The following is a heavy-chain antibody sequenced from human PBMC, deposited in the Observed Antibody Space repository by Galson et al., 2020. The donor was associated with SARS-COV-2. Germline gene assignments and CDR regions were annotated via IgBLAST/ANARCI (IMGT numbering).Heavy chain of an antibody. CDR3: AKDLFPPGGVSGYGMDV. J-gene: IGHJ6*02. Sequence: TGGSLRLSCAASGFTFSNYAMTWVRQAPGKGLEWVSGFTGSDGRTYYAESVKGRFTISRDNSKNTVYLQMNSLRAEDTALYYCAKDLFPPGGVSGYGMDVWGQGTTVTVSS. V-gene: IGHV3-23*01. CDR1: GFTFSNYA. CDR2: FTGSDGRT. D-gene: IGHD3-10*01.